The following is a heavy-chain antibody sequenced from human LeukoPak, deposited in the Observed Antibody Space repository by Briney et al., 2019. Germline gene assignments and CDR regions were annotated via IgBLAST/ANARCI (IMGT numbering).Heavy chain of an antibody. J-gene: IGHJ6*02. CDR3: ARKVIAARRHYYYGMDV. CDR1: GYTFTGYY. D-gene: IGHD6-6*01. V-gene: IGHV1-2*06. CDR2: INPNSGGT. Sequence: ASVKVSCKASGYTFTGYYMHWVRQAPGQGLEWMGRINPNSGGTNYAQKFQGRVTMTRDTSISTAYMELSRLRSDDTAVYYCARKVIAARRHYYYGMDVWGQGTTATVSS.